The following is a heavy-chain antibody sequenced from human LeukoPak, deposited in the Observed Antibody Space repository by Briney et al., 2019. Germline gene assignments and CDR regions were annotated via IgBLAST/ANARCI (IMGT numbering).Heavy chain of an antibody. J-gene: IGHJ4*02. CDR3: AKEGSTTFREDFDC. CDR2: ASSEGDTT. V-gene: IGHV3-30*18. CDR1: GFTFSRYG. D-gene: IGHD3-16*01. Sequence: PGGSLRLSCAASGFTFSRYGMHWVRPAAGKGLEWVAVASSEGDTTYYADSVKGRFTISRDNSRNTLYLQMNSLRAEDTAVYYCAKEGSTTFREDFDCWGQGTLVIVSS.